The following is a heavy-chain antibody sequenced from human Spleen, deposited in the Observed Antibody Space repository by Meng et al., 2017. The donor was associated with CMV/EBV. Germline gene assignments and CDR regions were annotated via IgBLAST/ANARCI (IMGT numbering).Heavy chain of an antibody. CDR1: GFTFSDYY. V-gene: IGHV4-59*01. J-gene: IGHJ6*02. CDR2: IYYNGFT. D-gene: IGHD3-3*01. Sequence: ESLKISCAASGFTFSDYYMSWVRQPPGKGLEWIGYIYYNGFTNYSPSLKSRVTMSLDTSRNQISLKLTSVSAADTAVYYCARGRLEWLSSLGMDVWGQGTTVTVSS. CDR3: ARGRLEWLSSLGMDV.